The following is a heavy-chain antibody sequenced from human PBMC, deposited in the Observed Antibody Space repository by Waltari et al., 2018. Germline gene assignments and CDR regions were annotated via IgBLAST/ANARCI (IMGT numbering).Heavy chain of an antibody. V-gene: IGHV3-64*01. Sequence: EVQLLESGGGLVQPGGSLRLSVAASGFPFSSYSMHWVRQAPGKGLEYVSAISTNGGSTYYANSVKGRFTISRDNSKNTLYLQMGSLRTEDMAVYYCARGTSWGQGTLVTVSS. CDR2: ISTNGGST. D-gene: IGHD3-10*01. J-gene: IGHJ5*02. CDR3: ARGTS. CDR1: GFPFSSYS.